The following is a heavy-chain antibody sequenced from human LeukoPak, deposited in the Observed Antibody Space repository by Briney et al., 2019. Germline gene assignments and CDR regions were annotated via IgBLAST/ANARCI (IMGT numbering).Heavy chain of an antibody. J-gene: IGHJ4*02. CDR2: ISYDGSNK. Sequence: GGSLRLSCAASGFTFSSYAMHWVRQAPGKGLEWVAVISYDGSNKYYADSVKGRFTISRDNSKNTLYLQMNSLRAEDTAVYYCARDRDVVVPAAIDYWGQGTLVTVSS. CDR3: ARDRDVVVPAAIDY. CDR1: GFTFSSYA. V-gene: IGHV3-30-3*01. D-gene: IGHD2-2*01.